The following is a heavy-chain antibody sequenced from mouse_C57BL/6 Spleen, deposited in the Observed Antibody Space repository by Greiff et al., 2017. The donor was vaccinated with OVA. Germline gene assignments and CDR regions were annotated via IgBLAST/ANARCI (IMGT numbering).Heavy chain of an antibody. Sequence: QVQLQQPGAELVMPGASVKLSCKASGYTFTSYWMHWVKQRPGQGLEWIGEIDPSDSYTNYNQKFKGKSTLTVDKSSSTAYMQLSSRTSEDSAFYYCARPMVTARAWFAYWGQGTLVTVSA. D-gene: IGHD2-2*01. J-gene: IGHJ3*01. CDR1: GYTFTSYW. CDR2: IDPSDSYT. CDR3: ARPMVTARAWFAY. V-gene: IGHV1-69*01.